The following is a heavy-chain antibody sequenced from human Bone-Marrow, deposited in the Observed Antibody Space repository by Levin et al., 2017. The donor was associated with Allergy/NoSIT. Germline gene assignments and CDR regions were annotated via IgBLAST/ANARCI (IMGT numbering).Heavy chain of an antibody. CDR1: GFTFSNAW. CDR3: TGSWGDFSNWFDP. CDR2: IKSKTDGGTT. J-gene: IGHJ5*02. Sequence: TGGSLRLSCAASGFTFSNAWMSWVRQAPGKGLEWVGRIKSKTDGGTTDYAAPVKGRFTISRDDSKNTLYLQMNSLKTEDTAVYYCTGSWGDFSNWFDPWGQGTLVTVSS. V-gene: IGHV3-15*01. D-gene: IGHD3-10*01.